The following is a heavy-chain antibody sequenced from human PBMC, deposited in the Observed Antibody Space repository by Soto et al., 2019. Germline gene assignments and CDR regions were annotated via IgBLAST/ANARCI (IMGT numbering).Heavy chain of an antibody. CDR3: AREGVSRITMIVVVSWYFDI. CDR1: GFTFSSYA. Sequence: GGSLRLSCAASGFTFSSYAMHWVRQAPGKGLEWVAVISYDGSNKYYADSVKGRFTISRDNSKNTLYLQMNSLRAEDTAVYYCAREGVSRITMIVVVSWYFDIWGQGTMVTVSS. D-gene: IGHD3-22*01. J-gene: IGHJ3*02. V-gene: IGHV3-30-3*01. CDR2: ISYDGSNK.